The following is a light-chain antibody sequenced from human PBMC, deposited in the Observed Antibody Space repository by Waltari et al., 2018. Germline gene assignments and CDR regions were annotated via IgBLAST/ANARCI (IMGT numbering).Light chain of an antibody. Sequence: QSALTQPASMSGSPGQSITVSCTGTARAVGAYDDVSWYQQHPGKAPKLIIYGVTDRFSGSKSGNTASLTVSGLQAEDEADYYCSSYSDNSIDVFGTGTKVTVL. CDR2: GV. J-gene: IGLJ1*01. V-gene: IGLV2-14*01. CDR3: SSYSDNSIDV. CDR1: ARAVGAYDD.